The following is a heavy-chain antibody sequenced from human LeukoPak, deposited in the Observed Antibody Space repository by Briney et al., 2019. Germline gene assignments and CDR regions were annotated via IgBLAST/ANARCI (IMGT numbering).Heavy chain of an antibody. Sequence: GGSLRLSCAASGFTFSSYGMSWVRQAPGEGLEWVSAISGSGGSTYYADSVKGRFTISRDNSKNTLYLQMNSLRAEDTAVYYCAKRLITMVRGVIITHDAFDTWGQGTMVTVSS. J-gene: IGHJ3*02. CDR2: ISGSGGST. CDR1: GFTFSSYG. V-gene: IGHV3-23*01. D-gene: IGHD3-10*01. CDR3: AKRLITMVRGVIITHDAFDT.